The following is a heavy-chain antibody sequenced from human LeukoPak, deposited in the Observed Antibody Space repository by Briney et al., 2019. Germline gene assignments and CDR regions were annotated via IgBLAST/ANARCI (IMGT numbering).Heavy chain of an antibody. V-gene: IGHV3-74*01. Sequence: PGGSLRLSCAASGFTFSSYWMHWVRQAPGKGLVWVSRIKSDGSTNYADSVKGRFTISRDNAKNTLSLQMNSLRAEDTAVYYCARAPSDTGGYYHEYFRHWGQGTLVTVSS. CDR2: IKSDGST. CDR3: ARAPSDTGGYYHEYFRH. J-gene: IGHJ1*01. CDR1: GFTFSSYW. D-gene: IGHD3-22*01.